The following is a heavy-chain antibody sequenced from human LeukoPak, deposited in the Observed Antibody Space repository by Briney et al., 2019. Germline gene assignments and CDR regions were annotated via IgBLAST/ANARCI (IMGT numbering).Heavy chain of an antibody. CDR2: IYFRGST. CDR3: ARDPVGVVPAAYAFDI. Sequence: WIRQPPGKGLEWIGSIYFRGSTYYNPSLQSRVTISIDTSKNHFSLKLTSVTAADTAVYYCARDPVGVVPAAYAFDIWGQGTMVTVS. D-gene: IGHD2-2*01. V-gene: IGHV4-39*07. J-gene: IGHJ3*02.